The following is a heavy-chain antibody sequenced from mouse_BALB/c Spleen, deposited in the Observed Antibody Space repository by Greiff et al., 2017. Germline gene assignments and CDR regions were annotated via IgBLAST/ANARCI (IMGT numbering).Heavy chain of an antibody. CDR3: ARLTTVVAEDRYYFDY. D-gene: IGHD1-1*01. Sequence: VQLQQSGAELMKPGASVKISCKATGYTFSSYWIEWVKQRPGHGLEWIGEILPGSGSTNYNEKFKGKATFTADTSSNTAYMQLSSLTSEDSAVYYCARLTTVVAEDRYYFDYWGQGTTLTVSS. J-gene: IGHJ2*01. V-gene: IGHV1-9*01. CDR1: GYTFSSYW. CDR2: ILPGSGST.